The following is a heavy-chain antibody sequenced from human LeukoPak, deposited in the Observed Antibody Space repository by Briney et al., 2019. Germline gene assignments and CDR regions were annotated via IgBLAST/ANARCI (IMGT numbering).Heavy chain of an antibody. D-gene: IGHD3-3*01. Sequence: PGGSLRLSCAASGGTFSSYAISWVRQAPGQGLEWMGGIIPIFGTANYAQKFQGRVTITADESTSTAYMELSSLRSEDTAVYYCARERRGPDFWSGQDAFDIWGQGTMVTVSS. J-gene: IGHJ3*02. CDR2: IIPIFGTA. V-gene: IGHV1-69*01. CDR1: GGTFSSYA. CDR3: ARERRGPDFWSGQDAFDI.